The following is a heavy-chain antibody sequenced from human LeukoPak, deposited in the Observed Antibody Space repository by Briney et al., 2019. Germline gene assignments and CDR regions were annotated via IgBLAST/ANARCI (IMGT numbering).Heavy chain of an antibody. V-gene: IGHV4-38-2*01. CDR1: GYSISSGYY. D-gene: IGHD3-3*01. CDR2: IYHSGST. Sequence: SETLSLTCAVSGYSISSGYYWGWIRQPPGKGLEWTGSIYHSGSTYYNPSLKSRVTISVDTSENQFSLKLSSVTAADTAVYYCARLDKGITIFGVVSYWGQGTLVTVSS. CDR3: ARLDKGITIFGVVSY. J-gene: IGHJ4*02.